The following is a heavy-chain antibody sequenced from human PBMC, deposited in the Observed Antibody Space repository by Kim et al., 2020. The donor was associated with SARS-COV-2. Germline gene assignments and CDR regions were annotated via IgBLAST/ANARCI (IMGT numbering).Heavy chain of an antibody. CDR3: AIARGDYYYMDV. V-gene: IGHV3-33*01. CDR2: MWFDGTNK. D-gene: IGHD1-26*01. CDR1: GFTFSGYG. J-gene: IGHJ6*03. Sequence: GGSLRLSCVASGFTFSGYGMHWVRQAPGKGLEWVAIMWFDGTNKYYADSVTGRFTISRDNSKRTLYLQINSLSADDTAVYYFAIARGDYYYMDVWGKGTT.